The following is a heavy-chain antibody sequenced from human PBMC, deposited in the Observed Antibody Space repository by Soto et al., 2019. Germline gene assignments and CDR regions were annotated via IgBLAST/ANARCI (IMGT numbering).Heavy chain of an antibody. CDR2: ISSSSSYI. Sequence: EAQLVESGGGVVKPGGSLRLSCAASGFTFSDYTMYWVRQAPGKGLEWVSCISSSSSYIYYGDSVKGRFTISRDDAKNSLYLQMNSLRAEDTAVYYCARDFTDYGSGSYFDDYWGQGTLVTVSS. J-gene: IGHJ4*02. CDR3: ARDFTDYGSGSYFDDY. D-gene: IGHD3-10*01. V-gene: IGHV3-21*06. CDR1: GFTFSDYT.